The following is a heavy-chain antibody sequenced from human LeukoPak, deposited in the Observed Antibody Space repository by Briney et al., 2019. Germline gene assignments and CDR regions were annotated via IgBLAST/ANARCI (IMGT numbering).Heavy chain of an antibody. D-gene: IGHD5-12*01. V-gene: IGHV3-11*01. CDR3: ARDSENSGYNFYFDY. CDR1: GFTFSDYY. Sequence: GGSLRLSCAASGFTFSDYYMSWIRQAPGKGLGWVSYISSSGSTIYYADSVKGRFTISRDNAKNSLYLQMNSLRAEDTAVYYCARDSENSGYNFYFDYWGQGTLVTVSS. J-gene: IGHJ4*02. CDR2: ISSSGSTI.